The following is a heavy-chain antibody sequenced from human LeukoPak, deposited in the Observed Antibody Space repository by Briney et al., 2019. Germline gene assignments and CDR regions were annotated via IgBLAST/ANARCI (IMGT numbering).Heavy chain of an antibody. D-gene: IGHD3-22*01. Sequence: GGSLRLSCAAPGFTFSSYGMHWVRQAPGKGLEWVAIIWYDGSNKNYADSVKGRVTISRDNSKNTLYLQMNSLRAEDTAVYYCARSLYDSSGYPLDYWGQGTLVTVSS. CDR1: GFTFSSYG. J-gene: IGHJ4*02. CDR3: ARSLYDSSGYPLDY. CDR2: IWYDGSNK. V-gene: IGHV3-33*01.